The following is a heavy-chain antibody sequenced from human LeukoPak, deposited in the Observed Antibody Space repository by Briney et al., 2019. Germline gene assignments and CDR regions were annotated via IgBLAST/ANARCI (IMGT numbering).Heavy chain of an antibody. CDR2: TYYRSKWYN. CDR3: ASGAVAGLAY. V-gene: IGHV6-1*01. CDR1: GDSVSSNSAA. Sequence: SQTLSLTCAISGDSVSSNSAAWNWIRQSPSRGLEWLGRTYYRSKWYNDYAISVKSRITINPDTSKNQFSLQLSSVTLEDTAVYYCASGAVAGLAYWGQGTLVSVSS. J-gene: IGHJ4*02. D-gene: IGHD6-19*01.